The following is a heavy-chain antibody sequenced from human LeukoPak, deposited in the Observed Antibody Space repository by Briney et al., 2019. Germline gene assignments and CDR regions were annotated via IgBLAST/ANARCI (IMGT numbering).Heavy chain of an antibody. CDR3: ASWGIAAAERFEY. V-gene: IGHV1-24*01. CDR2: FDPEDGET. Sequence: SVTVSCKLSGYTLTELSMHWGRQAPGQGREWMGGFDPEDGETIYAQKFQDRVTMTENTSTATAYMELSSLRSEDTAVYYCASWGIAAAERFEYWGQGTLVTVSS. D-gene: IGHD6-25*01. CDR1: GYTLTELS. J-gene: IGHJ4*02.